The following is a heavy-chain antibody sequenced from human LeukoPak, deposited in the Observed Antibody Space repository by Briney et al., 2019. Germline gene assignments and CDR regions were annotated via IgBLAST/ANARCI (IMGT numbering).Heavy chain of an antibody. J-gene: IGHJ4*02. D-gene: IGHD1-26*01. V-gene: IGHV1-2*04. CDR3: AKEMLSGSYPPDY. CDR2: INPNSGGT. CDR1: GYTFTSYG. Sequence: ASVKVSCKASGYTFTSYGISWVRQAPGQGLEWMGWINPNSGGTNYAQKFQGWVTMTRDTSISTAYVELSRLRSDDTAVYYCAKEMLSGSYPPDYWGQGTLVTVSS.